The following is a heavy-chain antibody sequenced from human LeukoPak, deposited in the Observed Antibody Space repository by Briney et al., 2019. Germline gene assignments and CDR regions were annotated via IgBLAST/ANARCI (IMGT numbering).Heavy chain of an antibody. CDR2: IYTSGST. CDR1: GGSISSYY. D-gene: IGHD3-10*01. V-gene: IGHV4-4*07. CDR3: ARERYYYGSGSQYNWFDP. J-gene: IGHJ5*02. Sequence: SETLSLTCTVSGGSISSYYWSWIRQPAGKGLEWIGRIYTSGSTNYNPFLKSRVTISVDTSKNQFSLKLSSVTAADTAVYYCARERYYYGSGSQYNWFDPWGQGTLVTVSS.